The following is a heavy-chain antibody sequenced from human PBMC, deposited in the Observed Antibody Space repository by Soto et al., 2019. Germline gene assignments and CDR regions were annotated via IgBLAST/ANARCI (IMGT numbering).Heavy chain of an antibody. V-gene: IGHV4-39*01. J-gene: IGHJ4*02. CDR1: GGSISSSSYY. CDR3: ARHLTPPSMALDYFDY. D-gene: IGHD3-10*01. CDR2: IYYSGST. Sequence: QLQLQESGPGLVKPSETLSLTCTVSGGSISSSSYYWGWIRQPPGKGLEWIGSIYYSGSTYYNPSLKSRVTISVDTSKNQFSLKLSSVTAADTAVYYCARHLTPPSMALDYFDYWGQGTLVTVSS.